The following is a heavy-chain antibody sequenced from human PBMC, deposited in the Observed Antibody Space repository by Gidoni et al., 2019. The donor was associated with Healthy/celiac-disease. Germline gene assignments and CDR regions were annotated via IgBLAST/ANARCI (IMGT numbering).Heavy chain of an antibody. CDR1: GFTFSRYA. J-gene: IGHJ6*03. CDR2: ISGSGGST. V-gene: IGHV3-23*01. D-gene: IGHD2-2*01. Sequence: EVQLLESGGGLVQPGGSLRLSCAASGFTFSRYAMSWVRQAPGKGLEWVSAISGSGGSTYYADSGKGRFTISRDNSKNTLYLQMNSLRAEDTAVYYCAKPEWGVPADGVYYYYYYMDVWGKGTTVTVSS. CDR3: AKPEWGVPADGVYYYYYYMDV.